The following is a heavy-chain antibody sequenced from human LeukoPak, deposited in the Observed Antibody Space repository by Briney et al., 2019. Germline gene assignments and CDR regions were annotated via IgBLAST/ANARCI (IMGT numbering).Heavy chain of an antibody. CDR1: GGTFSSYA. CDR3: ARDATYQLLYAYY. D-gene: IGHD2-2*02. V-gene: IGHV1-69*13. CDR2: IIPIFSTA. J-gene: IGHJ4*02. Sequence: SVKVSCKASGGTFSSYAISWVRQAPGQGLEWMGGIIPIFSTANYAQKFQGRVTITADESTSTAYMELSSLRSEDTAVYYCARDATYQLLYAYYWGQGTLVTVSS.